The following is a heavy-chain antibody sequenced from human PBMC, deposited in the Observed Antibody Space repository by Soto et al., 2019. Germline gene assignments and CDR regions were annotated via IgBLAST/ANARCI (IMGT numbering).Heavy chain of an antibody. V-gene: IGHV4-59*08. CDR3: ALTHPSNSYIVATIGNYYGMDV. D-gene: IGHD5-12*01. J-gene: IGHJ6*02. CDR2: IYYSGST. CDR1: GGSISSYY. Sequence: SETLSLTCTVSGGSISSYYWSWIRQPPGKGLEWIGYIYYSGSTNYNPSLKSRVTISVDTSKNQFSLKLSSVTAADTAVYYCALTHPSNSYIVATIGNYYGMDVWGQGTTVTVSS.